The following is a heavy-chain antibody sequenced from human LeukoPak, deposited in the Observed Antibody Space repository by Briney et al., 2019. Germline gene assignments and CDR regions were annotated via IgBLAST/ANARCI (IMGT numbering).Heavy chain of an antibody. J-gene: IGHJ4*02. CDR2: ISSSSSTI. V-gene: IGHV3-48*01. Sequence: GGSLRLSCAASGFTFSSYSMNWVRQAPGKGLEWVSYISSSSSTIYYADSVKGRFTISRDNAKYSLYLQMNSLRAEDTAVYNCAGEIPFDYWGQGTLVTVSS. CDR1: GFTFSSYS. CDR3: AGEIPFDY.